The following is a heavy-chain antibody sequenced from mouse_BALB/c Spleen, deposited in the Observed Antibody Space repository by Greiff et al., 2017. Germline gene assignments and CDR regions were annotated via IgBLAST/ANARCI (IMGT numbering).Heavy chain of an antibody. D-gene: IGHD1-1*02. V-gene: IGHV2-6-7*01. CDR2: IWGDGST. J-gene: IGHJ1*01. CDR1: GFSLTGYG. CDR3: AREGSYSYWYFDV. Sequence: VHLVESGPGLVAPSQSLSITCTVSGFSLTGYGVNWVRQPPGKGLEWLGMIWGDGSTDYNSALKSRLSISKDNSKSQVFLKMNSLQTDDTARYYCAREGSYSYWYFDVWGAGTTVTVSS.